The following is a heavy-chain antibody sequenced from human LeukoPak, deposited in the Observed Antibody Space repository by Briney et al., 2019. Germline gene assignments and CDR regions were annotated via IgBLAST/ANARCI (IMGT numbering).Heavy chain of an antibody. J-gene: IGHJ4*02. CDR1: GFTFSSYS. D-gene: IGHD2-15*01. CDR3: ARERGGSYSAIDY. Sequence: GGSLRLSCAASGFTFSSYSLNWVRQAPGKGLEWVSFISSSSITIYYADSVKCLFNISRDTPEKCLYPHMNRLRAEDTAVYYCARERGGSYSAIDYWGRGTLVTVSS. V-gene: IGHV3-48*04. CDR2: ISSSSITI.